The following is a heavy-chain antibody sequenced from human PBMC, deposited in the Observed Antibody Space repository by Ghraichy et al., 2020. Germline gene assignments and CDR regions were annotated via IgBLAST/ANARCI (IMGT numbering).Heavy chain of an antibody. Sequence: SVKVSCKASGGTFSSYAISWVRQAPGQGLEWMGGIIPIFGTANYAQKFQGRVTITTDESTSTAYMELSSLRSEDTAVYYCASRAYDYVWGSYRPYDFDYWGQGTLVTVSS. CDR3: ASRAYDYVWGSYRPYDFDY. CDR1: GGTFSSYA. CDR2: IIPIFGTA. D-gene: IGHD3-16*02. V-gene: IGHV1-69*05. J-gene: IGHJ4*02.